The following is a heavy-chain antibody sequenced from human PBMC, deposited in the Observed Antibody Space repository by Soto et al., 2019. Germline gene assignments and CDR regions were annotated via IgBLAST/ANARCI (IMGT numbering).Heavy chain of an antibody. J-gene: IGHJ6*02. V-gene: IGHV4-30-4*01. Sequence: SETLSLSCTGSGGSLSSGDYFWSWIRQPPGKGLEWIGYIYYSGSTYYNPSLKSRVTISVDTSKNQFSLKLSSVTAADTAVYYCARDFLVLYYYGSGRLDRHAVRGQGTTDTGSS. CDR3: ARDFLVLYYYGSGRLDRHAV. D-gene: IGHD3-10*01. CDR1: GGSLSSGDYF. CDR2: IYYSGST.